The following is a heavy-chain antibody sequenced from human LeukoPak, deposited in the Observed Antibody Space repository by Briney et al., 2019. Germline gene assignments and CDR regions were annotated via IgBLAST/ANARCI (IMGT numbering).Heavy chain of an antibody. Sequence: PSETLSLTCTVSGGPISSYYWSWIRQPPGKGLEWIGYIYTSGSTNYNPSLKSRVTISVDTSKNQFSLKLSSVTAADTAVYYCARSIMAVAGFDPWGQGTLVTVSS. CDR2: IYTSGST. CDR1: GGPISSYY. D-gene: IGHD6-19*01. CDR3: ARSIMAVAGFDP. V-gene: IGHV4-4*09. J-gene: IGHJ5*02.